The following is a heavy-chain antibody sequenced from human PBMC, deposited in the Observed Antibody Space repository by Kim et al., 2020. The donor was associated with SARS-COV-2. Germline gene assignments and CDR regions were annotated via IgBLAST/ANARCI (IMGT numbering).Heavy chain of an antibody. CDR3: AKDILTGYSDWNYYYGMDV. V-gene: IGHV3-9*01. D-gene: IGHD3-9*01. J-gene: IGHJ6*02. Sequence: GGSLRLSCAASGFTFDDYAMHWVRQAPGKGLEWVSGISWNSGSIGYADSVKGRFTISRDNAKNSLYLQMNSPRAEDTALYYCAKDILTGYSDWNYYYGMDVWGQGTTVTVSS. CDR2: ISWNSGSI. CDR1: GFTFDDYA.